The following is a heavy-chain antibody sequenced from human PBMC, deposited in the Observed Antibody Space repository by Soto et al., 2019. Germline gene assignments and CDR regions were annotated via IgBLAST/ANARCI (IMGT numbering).Heavy chain of an antibody. CDR1: GGTFTSTA. CDR2: IIPVLGTP. V-gene: IGHV1-69*11. D-gene: IGHD6-13*01. CDR3: ASSAGLDHLLNYYGLNV. Sequence: VHLVQSSAEVNKPGSSVKVSCKASGGTFTSTAFSWVRQAPGQGLEWMGGIIPVLGTPNYAQKFQARVTITADAPTTTVHMELSSLRSDDTAVYYCASSAGLDHLLNYYGLNVWGQGTTVTVSS. J-gene: IGHJ6*02.